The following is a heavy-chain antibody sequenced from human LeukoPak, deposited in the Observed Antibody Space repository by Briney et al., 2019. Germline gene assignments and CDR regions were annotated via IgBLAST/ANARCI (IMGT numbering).Heavy chain of an antibody. CDR2: MNPNSGNT. CDR3: ARVPRYDFWSGYFHPAYYYYGMDV. J-gene: IGHJ6*02. V-gene: IGHV1-8*01. D-gene: IGHD3-3*01. CDR1: GYTFTSYD. Sequence: ASVKVSCKASGYTFTSYDINWLRQATGQGLEWMGWMNPNSGNTGYAQKFQGRVTMTRNTSISTAYMELSSLRSEDTAVYYCARVPRYDFWSGYFHPAYYYYGMDVWGQGTTVTVSS.